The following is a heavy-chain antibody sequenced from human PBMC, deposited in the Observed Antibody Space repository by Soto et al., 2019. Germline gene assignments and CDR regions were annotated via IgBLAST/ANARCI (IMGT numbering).Heavy chain of an antibody. CDR2: INPSGAST. D-gene: IGHD6-6*01. V-gene: IGHV1-46*01. CDR3: ARPAGRLANWFDP. CDR1: GYTFTAYR. J-gene: IGHJ5*02. Sequence: QVQLVQSGAEVKKPGASVKVSCKASGYTFTAYRMIWVRQAPGQGLEWMGIINPSGASTNYAQKFQGRVTLIRDSFTSTVYMELSSLRSEDTAVYYCARPAGRLANWFDPWGQGTLVTVAS.